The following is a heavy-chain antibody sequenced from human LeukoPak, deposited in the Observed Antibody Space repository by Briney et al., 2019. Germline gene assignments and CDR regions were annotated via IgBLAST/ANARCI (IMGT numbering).Heavy chain of an antibody. Sequence: PSETLSLTCTVSGGSISSSSYCWGWIRQSPGKGLEWIGSVCYSGSTYYNPSLKSRVAISVDTSKNQFSLKLSSVTAADTAVYYCARQYSGDSRSPFFDYWGQGTLVTVSS. J-gene: IGHJ4*02. D-gene: IGHD5-18*01. CDR2: VCYSGST. V-gene: IGHV4-39*01. CDR3: ARQYSGDSRSPFFDY. CDR1: GGSISSSSYC.